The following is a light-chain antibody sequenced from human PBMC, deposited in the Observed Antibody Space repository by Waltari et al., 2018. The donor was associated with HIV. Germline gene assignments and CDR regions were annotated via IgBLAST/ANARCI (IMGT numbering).Light chain of an antibody. Sequence: QSVLTQPPSASGTPGQRVTISCSGSSSNIGSNTVNWYKQLPGTAPKLPIDSNNQRPSGVPDRFSGSKSGTSASLAISGLQSEDEADYYCAAWDDSLNAGVFGGGTKLTVL. CDR3: AAWDDSLNAGV. CDR2: SNN. J-gene: IGLJ2*01. V-gene: IGLV1-44*01. CDR1: SSNIGSNT.